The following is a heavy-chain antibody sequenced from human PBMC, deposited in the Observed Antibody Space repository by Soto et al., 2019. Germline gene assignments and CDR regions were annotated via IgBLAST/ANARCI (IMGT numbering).Heavy chain of an antibody. CDR2: ISYDGSNK. Sequence: PGGSLRLSCAASGFTFSSYAMHWVRQAPGKVLEWVAVISYDGSNKYYADSVKGRFTISRDNSKDTLYLQMNSLRAEDTAVYYCARDYIVATYNDYYGMDVWGQGTTVTVSS. J-gene: IGHJ6*02. CDR1: GFTFSSYA. D-gene: IGHD5-12*01. CDR3: ARDYIVATYNDYYGMDV. V-gene: IGHV3-30-3*01.